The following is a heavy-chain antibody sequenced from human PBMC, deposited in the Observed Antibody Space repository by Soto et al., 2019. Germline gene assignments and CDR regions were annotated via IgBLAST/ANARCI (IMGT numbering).Heavy chain of an antibody. Sequence: EVQLVESGGGLVQPGGSLKLSCAASGFTFSGSAMHWVRQASGKGLEWVGRIRSKANSYATAYAASVKGRFTISRDDSKNTAYLQMNSLKTEDTAVYYCTRRYGSGNRYYYYYGMDVWGQGTTVTVSS. CDR1: GFTFSGSA. CDR3: TRRYGSGNRYYYYYGMDV. D-gene: IGHD3-10*01. J-gene: IGHJ6*02. CDR2: IRSKANSYAT. V-gene: IGHV3-73*02.